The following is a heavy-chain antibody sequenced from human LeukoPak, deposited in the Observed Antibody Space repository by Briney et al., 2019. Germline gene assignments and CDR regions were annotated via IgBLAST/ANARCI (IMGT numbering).Heavy chain of an antibody. D-gene: IGHD6-19*01. CDR2: ISSSSSYI. CDR3: ARDGSAVAGTGEFDY. V-gene: IGHV3-21*01. J-gene: IGHJ4*02. Sequence: GGSLRLSCAASGFTFSSYSMNWVRQAPGKGLEWVSSISSSSSYIYYADSVKGRFTISRDNAKNSLYLQMNSLRAEDTAVYYCARDGSAVAGTGEFDYWGQGTLVTVSS. CDR1: GFTFSSYS.